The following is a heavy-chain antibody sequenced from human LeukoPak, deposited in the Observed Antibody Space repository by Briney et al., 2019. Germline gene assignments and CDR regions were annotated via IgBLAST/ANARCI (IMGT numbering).Heavy chain of an antibody. D-gene: IGHD3-16*01. CDR3: AKDRDDYVWGSYLGAFDI. J-gene: IGHJ3*02. CDR2: IGSRSSTI. V-gene: IGHV3-48*01. CDR1: GFTFSNYN. Sequence: GGSLRLSCAASGFTFSNYNMNWVRQAPGKGLEWVSCIGSRSSTIYYADSVKGRFTISRDNSKNTLYLQMNSLRAEDTAVFYCAKDRDDYVWGSYLGAFDIWGQGTMVTVSS.